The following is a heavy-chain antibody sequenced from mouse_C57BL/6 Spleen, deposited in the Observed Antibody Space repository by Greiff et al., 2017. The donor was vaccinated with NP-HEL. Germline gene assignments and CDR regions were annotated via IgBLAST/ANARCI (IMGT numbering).Heavy chain of an antibody. V-gene: IGHV5-6*01. Sequence: EVQGVESGGDLVKPGGSLKLSCAASGFTFSSYGMSWVRQTPDKRLEWVATISSGGSYTYYPDSVKGRFTISRDNAKNTLYLQMSSLKSEDTAMYYCARLTGTVRYFDVWGTGTTVTVSS. D-gene: IGHD4-1*01. CDR3: ARLTGTVRYFDV. CDR1: GFTFSSYG. CDR2: ISSGGSYT. J-gene: IGHJ1*03.